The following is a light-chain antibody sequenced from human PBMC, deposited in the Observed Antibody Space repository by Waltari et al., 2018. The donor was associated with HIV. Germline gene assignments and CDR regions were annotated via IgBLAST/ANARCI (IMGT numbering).Light chain of an antibody. Sequence: DIQTTQSPSSLSASVGVRVTITCRASQNINRYLNWYQQKSGKAPNLLINGSSTLQSGVPSRFSGSGSGTDFTLTISGLHPEDFATYYCQQTYSAPWTFAQGTKVEI. CDR1: QNINRY. J-gene: IGKJ1*01. CDR2: GSS. V-gene: IGKV1-39*01. CDR3: QQTYSAPWT.